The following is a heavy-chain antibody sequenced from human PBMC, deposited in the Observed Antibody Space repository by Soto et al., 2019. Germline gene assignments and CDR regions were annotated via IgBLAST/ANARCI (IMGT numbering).Heavy chain of an antibody. CDR1: GGSISSGGYY. J-gene: IGHJ4*02. CDR3: ARSRTSANYFDY. V-gene: IGHV4-31*03. D-gene: IGHD2-2*01. Sequence: QVQLQESGPGLVKPSQTLSLTCTVSGGSISSGGYYWSWIRQHPGKGLEWIGYIYYSGSTYYNPSPKSRVXXXVXXPKNQFSLKLSSVTAADTAVYYCARSRTSANYFDYWGQGTLVTVSS. CDR2: IYYSGST.